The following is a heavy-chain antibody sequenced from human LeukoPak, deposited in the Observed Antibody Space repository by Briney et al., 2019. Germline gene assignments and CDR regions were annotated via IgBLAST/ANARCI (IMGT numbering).Heavy chain of an antibody. CDR2: INHSGST. V-gene: IGHV4-34*01. D-gene: IGHD3-10*01. Sequence: PSETLSLTCAVYGGSFSGYYWSWIRQPPGKGLEWIGEINHSGSTNYNPSLKSRVTISVDTSKNQFSLKLSSVTAADTAVYYCARGLGITPAYFDYWGQGTLVTVSS. CDR3: ARGLGITPAYFDY. CDR1: GGSFSGYY. J-gene: IGHJ4*02.